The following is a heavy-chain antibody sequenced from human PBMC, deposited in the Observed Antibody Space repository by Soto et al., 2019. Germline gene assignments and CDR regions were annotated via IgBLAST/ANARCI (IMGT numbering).Heavy chain of an antibody. CDR3: ARDGDDYDDSSGYLYAEYFQH. J-gene: IGHJ1*01. CDR2: IIQILGIA. D-gene: IGHD3-22*01. V-gene: IGHV1-69*08. CDR1: GGTFSSYT. Sequence: QVQLVQSGAEVKKPGSSVKVSCKVAGGTFSSYTISWVRQAPGQGLEWMGSIIQILGIANYAQKFQGRVTITTDKSTSTAYMDMSSLRAEDTAVYYCARDGDDYDDSSGYLYAEYFQHWGQGTLVTVSS.